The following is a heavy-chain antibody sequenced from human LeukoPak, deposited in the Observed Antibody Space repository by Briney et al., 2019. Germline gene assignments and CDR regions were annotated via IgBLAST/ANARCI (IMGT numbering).Heavy chain of an antibody. CDR1: GSTFSRYW. V-gene: IGHV3-7*01. CDR3: ASAAGWELGY. Sequence: PGGSLTLSCAASGSTFSRYWMSWVRQTPEKGLEWVANIKQDGSEKNYVDSVKGRFTISRDNAKNSLYLQMNSLRAEDTAVYYCASAAGWELGYWGQGTLVTVSS. D-gene: IGHD3-10*01. CDR2: IKQDGSEK. J-gene: IGHJ4*02.